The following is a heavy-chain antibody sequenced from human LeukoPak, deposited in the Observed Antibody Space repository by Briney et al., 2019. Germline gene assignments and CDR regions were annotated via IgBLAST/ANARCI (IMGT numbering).Heavy chain of an antibody. CDR2: IIPIFGTA. Sequence: ASVKVSCKASGGTFSSYAISWVRQAPGQGLEWMGWIIPIFGTANYAQKFQGRVTITADESTSTAYMELSSLRSEDTAVYYCAREADSSGQNWFDPWGQGTLVTVSS. V-gene: IGHV1-69*13. D-gene: IGHD3-22*01. CDR1: GGTFSSYA. CDR3: AREADSSGQNWFDP. J-gene: IGHJ5*02.